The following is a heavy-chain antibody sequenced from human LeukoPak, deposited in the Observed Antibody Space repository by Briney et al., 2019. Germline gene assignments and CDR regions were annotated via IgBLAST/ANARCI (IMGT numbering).Heavy chain of an antibody. Sequence: GASVKVSCKASGYTLTSYGISWVRQAPGQGLEWMGWISAYNGNTNYVQKFQGRVTITADKSTSTAYMELSSLRSEDTAVYYCARGGSSGYYGPPYAYYFDYWGQGTLVTVSS. CDR3: ARGGSSGYYGPPYAYYFDY. CDR1: GYTLTSYG. V-gene: IGHV1-18*01. D-gene: IGHD3-22*01. CDR2: ISAYNGNT. J-gene: IGHJ4*02.